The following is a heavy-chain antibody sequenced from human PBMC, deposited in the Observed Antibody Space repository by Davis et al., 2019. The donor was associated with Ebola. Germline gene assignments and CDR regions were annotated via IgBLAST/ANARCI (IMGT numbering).Heavy chain of an antibody. Sequence: SETLSLTCTVSGGSVSSGSYYWSWIRQPPGKGLEWIGEINHSGSTNYNPSLKSRVTISVDTSKNQFSLKLSSVTAADTAVYYCARGLDYYDSSSAFDIWGQGTTVTVSS. D-gene: IGHD3-22*01. J-gene: IGHJ3*02. CDR3: ARGLDYYDSSSAFDI. V-gene: IGHV4-61*01. CDR2: INHSGST. CDR1: GGSVSSGSYY.